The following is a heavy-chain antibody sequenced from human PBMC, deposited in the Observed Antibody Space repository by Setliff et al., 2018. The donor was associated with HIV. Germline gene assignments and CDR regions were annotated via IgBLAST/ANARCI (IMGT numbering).Heavy chain of an antibody. CDR1: GGSISSGSYY. CDR2: IYTSGST. Sequence: SETLSLTCTVSGGSISSGSYYWNWIRQPAGKGLGWIGRIYTSGSTNYNPSLKSRVTISVDTYNNQFSLNMNSVNAADTAVYYCARGYASGYDAYGYWGQGTLVTVSS. J-gene: IGHJ4*02. V-gene: IGHV4-61*02. D-gene: IGHD5-12*01. CDR3: ARGYASGYDAYGY.